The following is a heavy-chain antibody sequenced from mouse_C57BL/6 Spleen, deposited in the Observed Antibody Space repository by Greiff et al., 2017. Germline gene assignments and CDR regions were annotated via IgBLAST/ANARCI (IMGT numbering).Heavy chain of an antibody. CDR1: GYTFTSYW. J-gene: IGHJ2*01. CDR2: IYPGSGST. D-gene: IGHD1-1*01. CDR3: SRYYCSSYYFYD. V-gene: IGHV1-55*01. Sequence: QVQLQQPGAELVKPGASVKMSCKASGYTFTSYWITWVKPRPGKGLEWNGDIYPGSGSTNYNEKFKSKDTLTLATSSSTAYMPIRSLTYEGSAVYYWSRYYCSSYYFYDWGQGTTLTVSS.